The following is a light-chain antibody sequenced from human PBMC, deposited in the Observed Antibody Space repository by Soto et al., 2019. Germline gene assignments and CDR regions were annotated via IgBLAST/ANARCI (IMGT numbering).Light chain of an antibody. Sequence: EIVLTQSPGTLSLSPGERATLSCRASQSVSSSYLAWYQQKPGQAPRPLIYGASSRATGIPDRFSGSGSGTDFTLTISRLEPEDFAVYYCQQYASSPYTVGQGIKLEIK. J-gene: IGKJ2*01. CDR2: GAS. V-gene: IGKV3-20*01. CDR3: QQYASSPYT. CDR1: QSVSSSY.